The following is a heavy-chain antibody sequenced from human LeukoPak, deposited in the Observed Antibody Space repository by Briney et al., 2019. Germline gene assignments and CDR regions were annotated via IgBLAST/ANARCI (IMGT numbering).Heavy chain of an antibody. CDR1: GFTVSGNY. CDR3: ASRDKGYYYGMDV. CDR2: LYSGGST. D-gene: IGHD5-24*01. Sequence: GGSLRLSCAASGFTVSGNYMSWVRQPPGKGLEWVSLLYSGGSTYYADSVKGRFSISRDNSKNTLYLQMNSLRAEDPAFYYCASRDKGYYYGMDVWGQGNTVTVSS. J-gene: IGHJ6*02. V-gene: IGHV3-66*01.